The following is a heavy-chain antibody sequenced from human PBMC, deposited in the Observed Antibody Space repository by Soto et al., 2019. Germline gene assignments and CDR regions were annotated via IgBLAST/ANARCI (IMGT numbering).Heavy chain of an antibody. CDR3: VRSSAYAGES. V-gene: IGHV3-74*03. J-gene: IGHJ1*01. CDR2: ISTDGRGT. D-gene: IGHD7-27*01. CDR1: GFTFANYW. Sequence: EVQLMESGGGLVQPGGSLRISCAASGFTFANYWIHWVRQAPGKGLVWVSRISTDGRGTTYADSVKGRFTISRDNAKNTLHLQMNSLRVEDTAVYYCVRSSAYAGESWGPGTLVSVSP.